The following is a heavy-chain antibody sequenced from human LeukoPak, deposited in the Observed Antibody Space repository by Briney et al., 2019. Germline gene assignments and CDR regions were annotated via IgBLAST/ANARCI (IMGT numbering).Heavy chain of an antibody. CDR1: GGSFSGYY. CDR3: ARITMVRGVIMTEGPS. CDR2: INHSGST. Sequence: SETLSLTCAVYGGSFSGYYWSWIRQPPGKGLEWIGEINHSGSTNYNPSLKSRVTISVDTSKSQFSLKLSSVTAADTAVYSCARITMVRGVIMTEGPSWGQGTLVTVSS. V-gene: IGHV4-34*01. D-gene: IGHD3-10*01. J-gene: IGHJ4*02.